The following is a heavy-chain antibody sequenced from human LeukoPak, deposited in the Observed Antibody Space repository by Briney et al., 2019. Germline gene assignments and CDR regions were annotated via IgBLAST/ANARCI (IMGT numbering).Heavy chain of an antibody. CDR3: ARDLRMITFGGVIAQGDY. D-gene: IGHD3-16*02. J-gene: IGHJ4*02. V-gene: IGHV3-66*02. CDR2: IYSGGST. CDR1: GFTVSSNY. Sequence: PGGSLRLSCAASGFTVSSNYMSWVRQAPGKGLEWVSVIYSGGSTYYADSVKGRFTISRDNSKNTLYLQMNSLRAEDTAAYYCARDLRMITFGGVIAQGDYWGQGTLVTVSS.